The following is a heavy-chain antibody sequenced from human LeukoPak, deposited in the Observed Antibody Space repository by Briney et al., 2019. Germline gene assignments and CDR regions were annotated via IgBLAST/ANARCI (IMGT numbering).Heavy chain of an antibody. D-gene: IGHD2-2*03. J-gene: IGHJ4*02. V-gene: IGHV3-33*01. CDR2: IWYDGSNK. Sequence: PGGSLRLSCAASGFTFSSYGMHWVRQAPGKGLEWVAVIWYDGSNKYYADSVKGRFTISRDNSKNTLYLQMNSLRAEDTAVYYCARTIFGGYCSSTSCYAGGYFDYWGQGTLVIVSS. CDR3: ARTIFGGYCSSTSCYAGGYFDY. CDR1: GFTFSSYG.